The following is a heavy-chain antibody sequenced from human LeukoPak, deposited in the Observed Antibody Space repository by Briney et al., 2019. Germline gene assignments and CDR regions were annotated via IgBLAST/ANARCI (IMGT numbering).Heavy chain of an antibody. CDR1: GGSISSGDYY. CDR2: IYYSGST. CDR3: ARVNYDSSGYSDLYYGMDV. D-gene: IGHD3-22*01. Sequence: SETLSLTCTVSGGSISSGDYYWGWIRQPPGKGLEWLGYIYYSGSTYYNPSLKSRVTISVDTSKNQFSLKLSSVTAADTAVYYCARVNYDSSGYSDLYYGMDVWGQGTTVTVSS. V-gene: IGHV4-30-4*01. J-gene: IGHJ6*02.